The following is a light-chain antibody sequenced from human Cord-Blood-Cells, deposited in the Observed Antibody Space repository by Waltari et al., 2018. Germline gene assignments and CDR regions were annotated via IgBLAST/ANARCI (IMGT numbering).Light chain of an antibody. CDR2: DVS. Sequence: QSALTQPASVSGSPGQSITISCTGTSSDVGGYNYVSWYQQHPGKAPKLMIYDVSNRPAGVANRFSDSKTGNTASLTISGLQAEYEADYYCSSYTSSSTWVFGGGTKLTVL. V-gene: IGLV2-14*03. J-gene: IGLJ3*02. CDR1: SSDVGGYNY. CDR3: SSYTSSSTWV.